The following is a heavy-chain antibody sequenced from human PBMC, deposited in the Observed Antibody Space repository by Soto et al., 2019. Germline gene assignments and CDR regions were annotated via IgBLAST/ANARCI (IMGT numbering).Heavy chain of an antibody. D-gene: IGHD4-17*01. V-gene: IGHV3-9*01. J-gene: IGHJ6*03. Sequence: VLLVESGGGLVQPDRPLRLSCEASGFNFGNYAMHWVRQVPGKGLEWVSAISWNSGQLDYADSVRGRFTISRDNGKNSLYLEMNSLRPDDTALYFCAKDKSTGEYSYYRYMDVWGRGTTVIVSS. CDR3: AKDKSTGEYSYYRYMDV. CDR1: GFNFGNYA. CDR2: ISWNSGQL.